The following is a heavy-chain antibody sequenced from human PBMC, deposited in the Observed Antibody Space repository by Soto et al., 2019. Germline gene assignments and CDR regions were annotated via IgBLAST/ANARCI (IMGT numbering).Heavy chain of an antibody. V-gene: IGHV2-5*02. CDR3: AHRRDSSGYYYRGYFDY. D-gene: IGHD3-22*01. J-gene: IGHJ4*02. Sequence: SGPTLVNPTQTLTLTCTFSGFSLSTSGVGVGWIRQPPGKALEWLALIYGDDDKRYSPSLMSRLTITKDTSNNRVVLTMTNVDPVDTATYYCAHRRDSSGYYYRGYFDYWGQGTPVTVS. CDR1: GFSLSTSGVG. CDR2: IYGDDDK.